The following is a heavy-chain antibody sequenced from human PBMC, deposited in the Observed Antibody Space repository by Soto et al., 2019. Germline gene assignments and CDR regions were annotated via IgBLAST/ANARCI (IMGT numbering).Heavy chain of an antibody. Sequence: QVQLVESGGGVVQPGRSLRLSCAASGFTFSSYGMHWVRQAPGKGLEWVAVISYDGSNKYYADSVKGRFTISRDNSKNTLYLQMNSLRAEDTAVYYCAKGHLYSSGWYYFDYWGQGTLVTVSS. CDR2: ISYDGSNK. V-gene: IGHV3-30*18. CDR1: GFTFSSYG. CDR3: AKGHLYSSGWYYFDY. D-gene: IGHD6-19*01. J-gene: IGHJ4*02.